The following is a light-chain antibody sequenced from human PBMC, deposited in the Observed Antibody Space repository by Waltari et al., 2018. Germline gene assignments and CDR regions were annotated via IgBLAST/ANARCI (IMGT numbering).Light chain of an antibody. Sequence: QSALTQPPSASGSPGESVTIPCPGTSSDLGDYDHVSWYQQHPGKAPKLMIYEVIKRPSGVPDRFSGSKSGNTASLTVSGLQAEDEADYYCCSYAGTNNFYVFGTGTKVTVL. CDR1: SSDLGDYDH. CDR3: CSYAGTNNFYV. V-gene: IGLV2-8*01. CDR2: EVI. J-gene: IGLJ1*01.